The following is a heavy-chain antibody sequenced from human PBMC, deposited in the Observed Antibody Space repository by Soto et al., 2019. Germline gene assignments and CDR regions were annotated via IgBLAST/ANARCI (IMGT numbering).Heavy chain of an antibody. V-gene: IGHV3-30*18. CDR3: AKDFYCGGDCYPAP. J-gene: IGHJ5*02. D-gene: IGHD2-21*02. CDR1: GFTFSSYG. Sequence: GGSLRLSCAASGFTFSSYGMHWVRQAPGKGLEWVAVISYDGSNKYYADSVKGRFTISRDNSKNTLYLQMNSLRAEDTAVYYCAKDFYCGGDCYPAPWGQGTLVTVSS. CDR2: ISYDGSNK.